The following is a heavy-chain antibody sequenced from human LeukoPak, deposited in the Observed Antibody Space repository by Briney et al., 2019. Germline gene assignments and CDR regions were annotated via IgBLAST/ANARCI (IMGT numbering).Heavy chain of an antibody. CDR3: AGVSGYPTSYFDY. D-gene: IGHD3-22*01. CDR2: IYPGDSDT. J-gene: IGHJ4*02. Sequence: ESLKISCKGSGYRFTSYWIGWVRQKPGKGLEWMGIIYPGDSDTRYSPSFQGQVTISVDKSISTASLQWSSLKASDTAMYYCAGVSGYPTSYFDYWGQGTLVTVSS. V-gene: IGHV5-51*01. CDR1: GYRFTSYW.